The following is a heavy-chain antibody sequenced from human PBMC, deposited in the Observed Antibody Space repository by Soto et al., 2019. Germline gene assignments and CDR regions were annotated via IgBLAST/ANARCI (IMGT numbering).Heavy chain of an antibody. CDR2: ITGYDGNA. CDR1: GYTFTSYG. D-gene: IGHD1-26*01. Sequence: QVQLVQSGAEVKKPGASVKVSCKASGYTFTSYGISWVRQAPGQGLEWMGWITGYDGNANYAQKFQGRVTMTTDTSTNTAYIDLRRLSSDDTDVYYCARITHEEPTFDYWGQGTLVTVSS. CDR3: ARITHEEPTFDY. V-gene: IGHV1-18*01. J-gene: IGHJ4*02.